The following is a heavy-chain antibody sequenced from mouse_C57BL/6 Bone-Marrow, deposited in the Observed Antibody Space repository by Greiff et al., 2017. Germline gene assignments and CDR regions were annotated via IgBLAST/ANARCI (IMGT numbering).Heavy chain of an antibody. CDR1: GYAFSSSW. CDR3: ARGGCDAWFAY. V-gene: IGHV1-82*01. J-gene: IGHJ3*01. D-gene: IGHD2-2*01. CDR2: IYPGDGDT. Sequence: QVQLQQSGPELVKPGASVKISCKASGYAFSSSWMNWVKQRPGQGLEWIGRIYPGDGDTNYNGKFKGKATLTADKSSSTAYMQLSSLTSEDAAVDFCARGGCDAWFAYWGQGTLVTVSA.